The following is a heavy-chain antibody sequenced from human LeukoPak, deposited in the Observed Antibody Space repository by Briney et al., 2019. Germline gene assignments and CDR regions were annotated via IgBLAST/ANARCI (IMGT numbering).Heavy chain of an antibody. D-gene: IGHD1-26*01. CDR3: ARGRGYSGSYPGHFDY. V-gene: IGHV1-2*02. CDR1: GYTFTGYY. J-gene: IGHJ4*02. CDR2: INPNNGGT. Sequence: ASVKVSCKASGYTFTGYYMHWVRQAPGQGLEWMGWINPNNGGTNYAQKFQGRVTMTRDTSISTAYMELSRLRSEDTAVYYCARGRGYSGSYPGHFDYWGQGTLVTVSS.